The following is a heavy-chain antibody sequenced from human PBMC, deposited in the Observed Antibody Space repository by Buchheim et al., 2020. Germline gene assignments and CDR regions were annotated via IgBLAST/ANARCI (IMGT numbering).Heavy chain of an antibody. CDR2: INYSGRA. D-gene: IGHD3-16*01. J-gene: IGHJ4*02. CDR3: AREGWGAKSEDDD. Sequence: HLHLQESGPGLVKPLETLSLTCSVSGDSIRSSAYFWGWIRQSPGRALEWIASINYSGRAFYNPSLESRVTMSLDTSNNQFSLKLHSVTAADTAVYYCAREGWGAKSEDDDWGPGTL. V-gene: IGHV4-39*07. CDR1: GDSIRSSAYF.